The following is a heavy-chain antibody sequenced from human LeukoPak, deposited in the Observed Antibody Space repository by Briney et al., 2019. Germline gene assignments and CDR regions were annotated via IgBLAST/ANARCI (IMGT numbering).Heavy chain of an antibody. CDR1: GGSISGDY. D-gene: IGHD3-10*01. J-gene: IGHJ3*02. Sequence: SETLSLTCTVSGGSISGDYWSWIRQPAGTVLEWIGRIYTSGSTIYNPSLKSRVTMSVDTSKNQFSLRLNSVTAADTAVYYCAKSNGYGLIDIWGQGTMVTVSS. CDR2: IYTSGST. V-gene: IGHV4-4*07. CDR3: AKSNGYGLIDI.